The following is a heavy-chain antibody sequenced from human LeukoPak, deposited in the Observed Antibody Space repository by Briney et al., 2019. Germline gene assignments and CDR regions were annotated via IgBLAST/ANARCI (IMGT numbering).Heavy chain of an antibody. CDR3: ARDQAYGFGALDY. D-gene: IGHD3-10*01. J-gene: IGHJ4*02. CDR1: GFTVSSKY. Sequence: GESLRLSCAASGFTVSSKYMNWVRQAPGKGLEWVSVIYSGGSTYYADSVKGRFTISRDNSKNTLYLQMNSLRAEDTAVYYCARDQAYGFGALDYWGQGTLVTVSS. V-gene: IGHV3-53*01. CDR2: IYSGGST.